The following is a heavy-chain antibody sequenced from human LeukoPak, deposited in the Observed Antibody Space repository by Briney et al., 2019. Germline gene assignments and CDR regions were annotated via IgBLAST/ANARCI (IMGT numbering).Heavy chain of an antibody. D-gene: IGHD3-10*01. CDR3: ARDIRITMVRGATSPDY. Sequence: GSLRLSCAASGFTFSSYSMNWVRQAPGKGLEWVSSISSSSSYIYYADSVKGRFTISRDNAKNSLYLQMNSLRAEDTAVYYCARDIRITMVRGATSPDYWGQGTLVTVSS. CDR2: ISSSSSYI. CDR1: GFTFSSYS. V-gene: IGHV3-21*01. J-gene: IGHJ4*02.